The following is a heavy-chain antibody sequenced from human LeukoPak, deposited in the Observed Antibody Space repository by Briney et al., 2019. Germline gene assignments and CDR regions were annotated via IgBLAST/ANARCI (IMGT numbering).Heavy chain of an antibody. CDR2: IYYSGST. V-gene: IGHV4-59*01. D-gene: IGHD3-22*01. CDR3: ARVPGGYYYDSSAHGAFDI. J-gene: IGHJ3*02. Sequence: SETLSLTCTVSGGSISSYYWSWIRQPPGKGLEWIGYIYYSGSTNYNPSLKSRVTISVDTSKNQFSLKLSSVTAADTAVYYCARVPGGYYYDSSAHGAFDIWGQGTMVTVSS. CDR1: GGSISSYY.